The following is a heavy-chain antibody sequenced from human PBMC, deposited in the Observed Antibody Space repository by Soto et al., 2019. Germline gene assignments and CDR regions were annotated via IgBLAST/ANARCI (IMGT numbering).Heavy chain of an antibody. CDR3: ASTKHYYDSSGYYHY. CDR2: INPNSGGT. D-gene: IGHD3-22*01. V-gene: IGHV1-2*02. J-gene: IGHJ4*02. Sequence: QVQLVQSGAEVKKPGASVKVSCKASGYTFTGYYMHWVRQAPGQGLEWMGWINPNSGGTNYAQKFQGRVTMTRDTSISTAYMELSRLRSDDTAVYYCASTKHYYDSSGYYHYWGQGTLVTVSS. CDR1: GYTFTGYY.